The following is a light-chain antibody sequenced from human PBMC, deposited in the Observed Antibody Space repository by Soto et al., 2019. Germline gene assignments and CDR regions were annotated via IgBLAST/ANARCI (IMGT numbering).Light chain of an antibody. V-gene: IGKV3-11*01. CDR1: QSVSSY. Sequence: EIVLTQSPATLSLSPGERATLSCRASQSVSSYLAWYQQKPGQAPRLLIYDASNRATGIPARFSGSGSGTEFTLTISSLQPEDFATYYCQQLKSYPITFGQGTRLEIK. J-gene: IGKJ5*01. CDR2: DAS. CDR3: QQLKSYPIT.